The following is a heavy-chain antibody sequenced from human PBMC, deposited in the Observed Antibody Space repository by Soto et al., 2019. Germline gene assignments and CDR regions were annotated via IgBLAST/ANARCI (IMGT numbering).Heavy chain of an antibody. Sequence: GESLKISCASSGFTFSSYAMSWVRQAPGKGLEWVSAISGSGGSTYYADSVKGRFTISRDNSKNTLYLQMNSLRAEDTAVYYCAKSTDYSSSYYFYYWGQGTLVTVSS. J-gene: IGHJ4*02. CDR1: GFTFSSYA. CDR3: AKSTDYSSSYYFYY. D-gene: IGHD6-6*01. V-gene: IGHV3-23*01. CDR2: ISGSGGST.